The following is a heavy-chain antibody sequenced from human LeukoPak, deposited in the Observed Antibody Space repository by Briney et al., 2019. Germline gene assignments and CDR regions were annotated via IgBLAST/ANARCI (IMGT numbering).Heavy chain of an antibody. CDR3: ARLLSYDILTDNYYKYYMDV. CDR1: GGSIRSHNYY. CDR2: IYYSGST. D-gene: IGHD3-9*01. Sequence: PSETLSLTCTVSGGSIRSHNYYWGWIRLPPGKGLEWIGSIYYSGSTYYNPSLKSRVTMSVDTSTNHFALKVTSVTAADTAVYYCARLLSYDILTDNYYKYYMDVWGKGTTVTVSS. J-gene: IGHJ6*03. V-gene: IGHV4-39*02.